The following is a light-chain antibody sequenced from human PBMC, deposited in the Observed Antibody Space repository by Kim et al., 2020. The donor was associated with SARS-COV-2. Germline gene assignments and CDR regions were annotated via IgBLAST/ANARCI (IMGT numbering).Light chain of an antibody. CDR3: FSYAGSHTTT. CDR1: SSDVGSYNL. J-gene: IGLJ2*01. Sequence: QSALTQPVTVSGSPGQAFTISYTGTSSDVGSYNLAAWHQQYAGTAPKLMIYDVSKRPSGVPDRFSGSKSGITASLTISGLQADDEADYYCFSYAGSHTTTFGAGTQLTV. CDR2: DVS. V-gene: IGLV2-11*01.